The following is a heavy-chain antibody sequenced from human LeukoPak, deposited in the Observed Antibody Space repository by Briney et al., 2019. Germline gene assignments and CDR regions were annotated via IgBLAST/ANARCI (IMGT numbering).Heavy chain of an antibody. Sequence: SVKVSCKASGGTFSSYAISWVRQAPGQGLEWMGGIIPIFGTANYAQKFQGRVAITTDESTSTAYMELRSLRSDDTAVYYCARDQEYSSGWYDAFGIWGQGTMVTVSS. CDR1: GGTFSSYA. CDR2: IIPIFGTA. V-gene: IGHV1-69*05. J-gene: IGHJ3*02. D-gene: IGHD6-19*01. CDR3: ARDQEYSSGWYDAFGI.